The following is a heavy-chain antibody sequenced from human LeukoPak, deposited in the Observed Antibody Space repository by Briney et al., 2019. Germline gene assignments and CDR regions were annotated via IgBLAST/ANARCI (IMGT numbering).Heavy chain of an antibody. CDR3: ASPGIAAAE. D-gene: IGHD6-13*01. Sequence: GGSLRLSCAASGFTFSSYWMHWVRQAPGKGLVWVPRINSDGSTTAYADSVKGRFTISRDNAKNTLYLQMNSLRAEDTGVYYCASPGIAAAEGGQGTLVTVSS. J-gene: IGHJ4*02. V-gene: IGHV3-74*01. CDR2: INSDGSTT. CDR1: GFTFSSYW.